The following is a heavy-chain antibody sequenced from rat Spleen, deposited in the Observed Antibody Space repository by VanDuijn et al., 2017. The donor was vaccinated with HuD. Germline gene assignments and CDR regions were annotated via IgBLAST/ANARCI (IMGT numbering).Heavy chain of an antibody. CDR3: ARDSTYASLDY. J-gene: IGHJ2*01. CDR2: IIYDGRNT. D-gene: IGHD1-2*01. CDR1: GFTFSNYN. Sequence: EVQVLESGGGLVQPGNSLKLSCATSGFTFSNYNMAWVRQAPKKGLEWVATIIYDGRNTYYRDSVKGRFTISRDNAKNTLYLQMDSLRSEDTATYYCARDSTYASLDYWGQGVTVTVSS. V-gene: IGHV5-7*01.